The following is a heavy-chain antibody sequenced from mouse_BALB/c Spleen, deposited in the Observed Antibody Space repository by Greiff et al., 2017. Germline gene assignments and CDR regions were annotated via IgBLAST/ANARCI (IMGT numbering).Heavy chain of an antibody. V-gene: IGHV3-2*02. D-gene: IGHD2-2*01. Sequence: EVKLQESGPGLVKPSQSLSLTCTVTGYSITSDYAWNWIRQFPGNKLEWMGYISYSGSTSYNPSLKSRISITRDTSKNQFFLQLNSVTTEDTATYYCAREGYDGYFDVWGAGTTVTVSS. CDR2: ISYSGST. CDR1: GYSITSDYA. CDR3: AREGYDGYFDV. J-gene: IGHJ1*01.